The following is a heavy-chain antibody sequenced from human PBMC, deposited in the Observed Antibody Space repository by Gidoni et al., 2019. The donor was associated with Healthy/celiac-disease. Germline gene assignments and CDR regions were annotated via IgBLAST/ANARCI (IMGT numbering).Heavy chain of an antibody. D-gene: IGHD2-2*02. CDR1: GFTFSNAW. J-gene: IGHJ6*03. Sequence: EVQLVESGGGLVKPGGSLRLSCAASGFTFSNAWMNWVRQAPGKGLEWVGRIKSKTDGGTTDYAAPVKGRFTISRDDSKNTLYLQMNSLKTEDTAVYYCTTHCSSTSCYRRGYYYYYMDVWGKGTTVTVSS. CDR2: IKSKTDGGTT. CDR3: TTHCSSTSCYRRGYYYYYMDV. V-gene: IGHV3-15*07.